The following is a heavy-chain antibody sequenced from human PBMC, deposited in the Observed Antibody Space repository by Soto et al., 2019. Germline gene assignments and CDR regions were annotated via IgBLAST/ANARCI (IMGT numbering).Heavy chain of an antibody. J-gene: IGHJ4*02. CDR1: GFTFSSYA. V-gene: IGHV3-23*01. Sequence: PGGSLRLSCAASGFTFSSYAMSWVRQAPGKGLEWVSAISGSGGSTYYADSVKGRFTISRDNSKNTLYLQMNSLRAEDTAVYYCACLDSSGYYPDYWGQGTLVTVSS. CDR3: ACLDSSGYYPDY. D-gene: IGHD3-22*01. CDR2: ISGSGGST.